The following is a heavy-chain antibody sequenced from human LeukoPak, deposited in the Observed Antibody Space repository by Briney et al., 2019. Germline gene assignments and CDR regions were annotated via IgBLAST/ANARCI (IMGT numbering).Heavy chain of an antibody. CDR1: GFTFSSYG. J-gene: IGHJ4*02. CDR3: AREFSSGRSYYFDY. D-gene: IGHD3-10*01. CDR2: IRYDGSNK. V-gene: IGHV3-30*02. Sequence: PGGSLRLSCAASGFTFSSYGMHWVRQAPGKGLEWVAFIRYDGSNKYYADSVKGRFTISRDNSKNTLYLQMNSLRAEDTAVYYCAREFSSGRSYYFDYWGQGTLVTVSS.